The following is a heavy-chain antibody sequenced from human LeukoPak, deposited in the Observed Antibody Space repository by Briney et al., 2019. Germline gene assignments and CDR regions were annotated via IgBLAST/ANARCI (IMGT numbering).Heavy chain of an antibody. J-gene: IGHJ5*01. V-gene: IGHV1-18*01. CDR1: TSR. CDR2: IGTYGGDT. D-gene: IGHD3-22*01. Sequence: ASVKVSCKATSRISWVRQAPGQGLEWMGWIGTYGGDTYYAQKFQGRITVTTDTSTCTVYMELRNLRSDDTAVYYCARDLWNFYEDSGYNRDFDSWGQGTLVTVSS. CDR3: ARDLWNFYEDSGYNRDFDS.